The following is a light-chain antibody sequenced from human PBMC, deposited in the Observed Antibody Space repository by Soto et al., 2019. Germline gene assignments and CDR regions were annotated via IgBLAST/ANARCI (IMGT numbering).Light chain of an antibody. V-gene: IGLV2-14*03. J-gene: IGLJ1*01. CDR2: DVS. Sequence: QSVLTQPASVSGSPGRSITISCTGTSSDVGGYNYVSWYQQLPGRAPKLIIYDVSNRPSGVSNRFSASKSANAASLTISGLQAEDEADYYCSSYTSSTTLYVFGSGTKVTVL. CDR3: SSYTSSTTLYV. CDR1: SSDVGGYNY.